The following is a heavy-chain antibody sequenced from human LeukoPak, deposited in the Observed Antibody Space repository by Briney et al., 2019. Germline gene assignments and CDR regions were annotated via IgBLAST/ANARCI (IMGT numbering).Heavy chain of an antibody. V-gene: IGHV3-7*01. J-gene: IGHJ4*02. CDR2: IKEDSSET. CDR1: GFTFSRYC. D-gene: IGHD3-10*01. CDR3: ARDILANYYGSGNDY. Sequence: PGGSLRLSRAASGFTFSRYCMSWVRQAPGKGLEWVANIKEDSSETYYVDSVKGRFTISRDNAKNSLYLQMNSLRAEDTAVYFCARDILANYYGSGNDYWGQGTLVTVSS.